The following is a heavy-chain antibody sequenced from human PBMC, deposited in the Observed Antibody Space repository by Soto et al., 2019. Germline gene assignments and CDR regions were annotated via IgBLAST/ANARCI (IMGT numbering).Heavy chain of an antibody. D-gene: IGHD3-10*02. V-gene: IGHV4-59*01. J-gene: IGHJ6*02. CDR1: GGSISSYY. Sequence: ETLSLTCTVSGGSISSYYWSWIRQPPGKGLEWIGYIYYSGSTNYNPSLKSRVTISVDTSKNQFSLKLSSVTAADTAVYYCARGTTFSYYYYGMDVWGQGTTVTVSS. CDR3: ARGTTFSYYYYGMDV. CDR2: IYYSGST.